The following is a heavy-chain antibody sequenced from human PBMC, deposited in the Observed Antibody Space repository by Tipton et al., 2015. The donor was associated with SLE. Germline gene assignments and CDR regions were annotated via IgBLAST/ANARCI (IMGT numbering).Heavy chain of an antibody. V-gene: IGHV4-34*01. CDR1: GGSFTGYY. D-gene: IGHD2-2*01. CDR3: ARAYCSSTKCQRAEYFQH. J-gene: IGHJ1*01. Sequence: TLSLTCAVYGGSFTGYYWSWIRQSPGKRLEWIGEIHHSGSTIYNPSLKSRVTISVDTSKNQFSLKLSSVTAADTAVYYCARAYCSSTKCQRAEYFQHWGQGTLVTVYS. CDR2: IHHSGST.